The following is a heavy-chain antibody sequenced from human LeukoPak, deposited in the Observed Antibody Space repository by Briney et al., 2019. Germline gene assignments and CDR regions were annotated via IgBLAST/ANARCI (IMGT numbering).Heavy chain of an antibody. V-gene: IGHV3-15*01. J-gene: IGHJ4*02. CDR1: GFTFSNAW. CDR3: TTDALIVVVTSGDY. Sequence: GGSLRLSCAASGFTFSNAWMSWVRQAPGKGLEWVGRIKSKTDGGTTDYAAPVKGRFTISGDDSKNTLYLQMNSLKTEDTAVYYCTTDALIVVVTSGDYWGQGTLVTVSS. D-gene: IGHD2-21*02. CDR2: IKSKTDGGTT.